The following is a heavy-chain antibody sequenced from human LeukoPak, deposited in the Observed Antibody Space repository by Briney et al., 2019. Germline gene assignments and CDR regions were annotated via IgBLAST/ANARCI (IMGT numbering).Heavy chain of an antibody. D-gene: IGHD2-21*01. V-gene: IGHV4-39*01. CDR1: GGSISSSSYY. CDR3: ARQGRPLAYCGGDCPDRGFDY. Sequence: SETLSLTCTVSGGSISSSSYYWGWIRQPPGKGLEWIGSIYYSGSTYYNPSLKSRVTISVDTSKNQFSLKLSSVTAADTAVYYCARQGRPLAYCGGDCPDRGFDYWGQGTLVTVSS. J-gene: IGHJ4*02. CDR2: IYYSGST.